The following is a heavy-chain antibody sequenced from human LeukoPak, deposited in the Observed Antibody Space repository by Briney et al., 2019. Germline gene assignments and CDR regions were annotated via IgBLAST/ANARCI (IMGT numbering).Heavy chain of an antibody. CDR3: ARREVRGGSFDY. CDR1: GYSISSGYY. J-gene: IGHJ4*02. V-gene: IGHV4-38-2*02. D-gene: IGHD3-10*01. Sequence: SETLSLTCTVSGYSISSGYYWGWIRQPPGKGLEWIGSIYHSGSTYYNPSLKSRVTISVDTSKNQFSLKLSSVTAADTAVYYCARREVRGGSFDYWGQGTLVTVSS. CDR2: IYHSGST.